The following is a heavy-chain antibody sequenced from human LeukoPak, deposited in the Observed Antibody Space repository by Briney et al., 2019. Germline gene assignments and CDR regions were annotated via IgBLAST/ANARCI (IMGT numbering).Heavy chain of an antibody. J-gene: IGHJ4*02. CDR1: GFTFSSYA. Sequence: GGSLRLSCAASGFTFSSYAMHWVRQAPGKGLEYVSAITGNGGSTFYANSVKGRFTISRDNSKNTLYLQMGSLRAEDMAVYYCARGDVMLVAATLNYWGQGTLVTVSS. V-gene: IGHV3-64*01. CDR2: ITGNGGST. CDR3: ARGDVMLVAATLNY. D-gene: IGHD2-15*01.